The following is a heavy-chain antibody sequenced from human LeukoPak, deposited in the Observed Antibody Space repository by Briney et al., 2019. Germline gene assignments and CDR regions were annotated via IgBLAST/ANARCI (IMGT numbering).Heavy chain of an antibody. Sequence: PSETLSLTCTVSGGSISSSSYYWGWIRQPPGKGLEWIGSIYYSGSTYYNPSLKSRVTISVDTSKNQFSLKLSSVTAADTAVYYCARGSPTYYYDSSGYSPWGQGTLVTVSS. CDR1: GGSISSSSYY. D-gene: IGHD3-22*01. CDR2: IYYSGST. J-gene: IGHJ5*02. V-gene: IGHV4-39*01. CDR3: ARGSPTYYYDSSGYSP.